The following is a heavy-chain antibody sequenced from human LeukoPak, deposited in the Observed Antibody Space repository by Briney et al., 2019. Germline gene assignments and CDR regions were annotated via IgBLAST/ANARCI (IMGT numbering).Heavy chain of an antibody. CDR3: ARLPKLERLPFDY. J-gene: IGHJ4*02. V-gene: IGHV4-39*01. D-gene: IGHD1-1*01. Sequence: SETLSLTCTVSGGSISSSSYYWGWIRQPPGKGLEWIGSIYYSGSTYYNPSLKSRVTISVDTSKNQFSLKLSSVTAADTAVYYCARLPKLERLPFDYWGQGTLVTVSS. CDR2: IYYSGST. CDR1: GGSISSSSYY.